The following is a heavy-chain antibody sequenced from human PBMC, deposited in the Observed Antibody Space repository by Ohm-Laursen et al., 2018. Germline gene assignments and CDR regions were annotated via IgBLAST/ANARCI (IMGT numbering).Heavy chain of an antibody. V-gene: IGHV1-2*02. J-gene: IGHJ4*02. CDR1: AYTFTGYL. Sequence: KVSCKASAYTFTGYLMHWVRQAPGQGLEWMGWINPNSGGTKYSQKFQGRVTLTRDTSINTAYMELSSLRSEDTAVYYCATGGYSGYVPIDYWGQGTLVTVSS. CDR3: ATGGYSGYVPIDY. D-gene: IGHD5-12*01. CDR2: INPNSGGT.